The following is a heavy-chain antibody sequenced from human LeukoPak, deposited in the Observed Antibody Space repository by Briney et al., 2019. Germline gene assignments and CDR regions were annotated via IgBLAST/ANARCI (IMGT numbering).Heavy chain of an antibody. CDR1: GGTINDYA. J-gene: IGHJ6*03. V-gene: IGHV1-69*06. Sequence: SVKVSCKPSGGTINDYAVYWVRQAPGRGLEWMARIIPFFGTVNYAQNFQDRLTLSADKSTNTAHMELSSLRFDDTAIYYCATPPPGYSFSNHYYYMDAWGRGTTVTVSS. D-gene: IGHD1-1*01. CDR2: IIPFFGTV. CDR3: ATPPPGYSFSNHYYYMDA.